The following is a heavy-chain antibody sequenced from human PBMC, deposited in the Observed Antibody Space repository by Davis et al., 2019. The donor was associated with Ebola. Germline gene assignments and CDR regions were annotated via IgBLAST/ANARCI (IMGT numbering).Heavy chain of an antibody. Sequence: SLKISCAASGFTFDDYAMHWVRQAPGKGLEWVSGISWNSGSIGYADSVKGRFTISRDNAKNSLYLQMNSLRAEGTALYYCAKDNIPAAAGSGSFDYWGQGTLVTVSS. J-gene: IGHJ4*02. CDR1: GFTFDDYA. CDR3: AKDNIPAAAGSGSFDY. V-gene: IGHV3-9*01. CDR2: ISWNSGSI. D-gene: IGHD6-13*01.